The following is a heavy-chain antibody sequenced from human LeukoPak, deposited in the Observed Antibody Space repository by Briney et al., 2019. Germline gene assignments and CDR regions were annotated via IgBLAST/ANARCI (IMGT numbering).Heavy chain of an antibody. J-gene: IGHJ3*02. D-gene: IGHD3-9*01. CDR1: GGSFNSNDHY. CDR2: IYYRGNT. Sequence: SQTLSLTCSVSGGSFNSNDHYWSWIRQSPGRGLEWIGSIYYRGNTYYSPSLESRVSMSMDVPRNQFSLQMNSVTAADTAVYYCASKEPFYDVLTGYYGGTFDIWGQGTMVTVSS. V-gene: IGHV4-30-4*01. CDR3: ASKEPFYDVLTGYYGGTFDI.